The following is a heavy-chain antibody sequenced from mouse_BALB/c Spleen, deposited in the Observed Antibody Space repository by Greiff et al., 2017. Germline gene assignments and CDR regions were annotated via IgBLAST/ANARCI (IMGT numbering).Heavy chain of an antibody. D-gene: IGHD1-1*01. CDR1: GYTFTDYA. CDR2: ISTYSGNT. J-gene: IGHJ3*01. CDR3: ATYYYGSRRFAY. V-gene: IGHV1-67*01. Sequence: QVQLQQSGPELVRPGVSVKISCKGSGYTFTDYAMHWVKQSHAKSLEWIGVISTYSGNTNYNQKFKGKATMTVDKSSSTAYMQLSSLTSEDSAVYYCATYYYGSRRFAYWGQGTLVTVSA.